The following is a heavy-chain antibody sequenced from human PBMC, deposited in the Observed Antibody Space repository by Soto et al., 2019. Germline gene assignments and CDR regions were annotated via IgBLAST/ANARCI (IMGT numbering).Heavy chain of an antibody. CDR3: ARDRSYYDSSGYHHPDY. V-gene: IGHV3-33*01. CDR2: IWYDGSNK. D-gene: IGHD3-22*01. CDR1: GFTFSSYG. J-gene: IGHJ4*02. Sequence: QVQLVESGGGVVQPGRSLRLSCAASGFTFSSYGMHWVRQAPGKGLEWVAVIWYDGSNKYYADSVKGRFTISRDNSKNPLYLQMNSLRAEYTAVYYCARDRSYYDSSGYHHPDYWGQGTLVTVSS.